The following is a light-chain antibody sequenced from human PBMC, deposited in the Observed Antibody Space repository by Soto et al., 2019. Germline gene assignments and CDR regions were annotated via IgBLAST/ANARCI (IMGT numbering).Light chain of an antibody. CDR2: GAS. J-gene: IGKJ2*01. CDR1: RSVSSN. CDR3: QQYNNWPPYT. V-gene: IGKV3-15*01. Sequence: EIVMTQSPSTLSASPGERATLSCRASRSVSSNLAWYQQKPGQAPRLLMYGASTRATGIPARFSGSGSGTEFTLTISSLQSEDFAVYYCQQYNNWPPYTFGQGTKLEIK.